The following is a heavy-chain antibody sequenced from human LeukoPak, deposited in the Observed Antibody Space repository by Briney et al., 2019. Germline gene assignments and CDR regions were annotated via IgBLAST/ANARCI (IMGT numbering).Heavy chain of an antibody. J-gene: IGHJ4*02. CDR2: IKSNTNGGTS. D-gene: IGHD6-19*01. Sequence: SGGSLRLSCVASGFTFTDAWMTWVRQSPGMGLEWVGRIKSNTNGGTSDHAAPVKGRFTISRDDSKNTLYLQMNSLKPEDTAMYYCTTHSVTVTGTHFWGLGALVTVSS. CDR1: GFTFTDAW. CDR3: TTHSVTVTGTHF. V-gene: IGHV3-15*07.